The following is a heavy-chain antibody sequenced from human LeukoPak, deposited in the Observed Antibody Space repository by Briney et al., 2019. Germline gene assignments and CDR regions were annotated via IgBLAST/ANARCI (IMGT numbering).Heavy chain of an antibody. V-gene: IGHV5-51*01. CDR1: GYSFTAYW. Sequence: GESLKIFCRASGYSFTAYWIGWVRQLPGEGLEWMGVIWPGDSDTRYSPSFQGRVTISADKSINTAYLQWSSLKASDTAMYYCARQRGGSGSINYFDPWGQGTLLTVSS. CDR2: IWPGDSDT. CDR3: ARQRGGSGSINYFDP. D-gene: IGHD3-10*01. J-gene: IGHJ5*02.